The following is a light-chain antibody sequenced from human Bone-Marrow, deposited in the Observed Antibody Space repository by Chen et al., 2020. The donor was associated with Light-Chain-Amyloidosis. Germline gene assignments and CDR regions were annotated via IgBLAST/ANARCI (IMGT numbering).Light chain of an antibody. J-gene: IGLJ3*02. V-gene: IGLV3-21*02. CDR1: NIGPTS. Sequence: SYVLPQPSSASVAPAHTATIPCGGNNIGPTSVHWYQQTPGQAPLLVVYDDSDRPSGIPERLSGSNSGNTATLTISRVEAGDEADYYCQVWDRSSDRPVFGGGTKLTVL. CDR2: DDS. CDR3: QVWDRSSDRPV.